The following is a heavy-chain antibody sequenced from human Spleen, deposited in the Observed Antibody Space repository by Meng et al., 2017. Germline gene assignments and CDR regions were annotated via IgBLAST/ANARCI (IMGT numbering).Heavy chain of an antibody. CDR2: TYVGGST. Sequence: QVQLQEAGPGLVKPSGTLSLTCAVSGDSISNYYWNWLRQPAGKRLEWIGRTYVGGSTDYNPSLRSRATVSVDTSKNQISLRLASVTAADTAVYFCARGSAGDYYFDSWGQGTVVTVSS. D-gene: IGHD4-17*01. J-gene: IGHJ4*02. CDR3: ARGSAGDYYFDS. V-gene: IGHV4-4*07. CDR1: GDSISNYY.